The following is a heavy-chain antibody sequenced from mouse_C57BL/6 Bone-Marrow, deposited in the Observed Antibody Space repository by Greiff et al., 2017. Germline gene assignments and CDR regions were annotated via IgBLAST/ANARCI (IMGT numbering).Heavy chain of an antibody. J-gene: IGHJ2*01. D-gene: IGHD2-5*01. CDR2: IDPSDSYT. CDR1: GYTFTSYW. Sequence: VQLQQPGAELVKPGASVKLSCKASGYTFTSYWMQWVKQRPGQGLEWIGEIDPSDSYTNYNQKFKGKATLTVDTSSSTAYMQLSSLTSEDSAVYYSARKEYSNYGDYWGQGTTLTVSS. V-gene: IGHV1-50*01. CDR3: ARKEYSNYGDY.